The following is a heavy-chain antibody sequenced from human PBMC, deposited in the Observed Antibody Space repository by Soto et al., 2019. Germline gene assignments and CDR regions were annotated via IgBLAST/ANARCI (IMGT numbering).Heavy chain of an antibody. CDR1: GFTFDDYA. CDR3: AKALDRGNFDLWMAGAFDI. V-gene: IGHV3-9*01. J-gene: IGHJ3*02. Sequence: EVQLVESGGGLAQPGRSLRLSCAASGFTFDDYAMHWVRQAPGKGLEWVSGISWNSGSIGYADSVKGRFTISRDNAKNSLYLQMNSLRAEDTALYYCAKALDRGNFDLWMAGAFDIWGQGTMVTVSS. CDR2: ISWNSGSI. D-gene: IGHD3-9*01.